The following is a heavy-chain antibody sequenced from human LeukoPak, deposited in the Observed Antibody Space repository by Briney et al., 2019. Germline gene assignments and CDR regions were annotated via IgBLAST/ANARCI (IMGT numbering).Heavy chain of an antibody. CDR1: GGSFSGYY. CDR2: INRGGDT. D-gene: IGHD1-26*01. J-gene: IGHJ4*02. CDR3: ARGVGSGSYFFN. V-gene: IGHV4-34*01. Sequence: SETLSLTCAVYGGSFSGYYWTWIRQPPGKGLEWIGEINRGGDTNYNPSLKSRVTISVDTSKTQVSLKLSSVTAADTAVYYCARGVGSGSYFFNWGQGTLATVSS.